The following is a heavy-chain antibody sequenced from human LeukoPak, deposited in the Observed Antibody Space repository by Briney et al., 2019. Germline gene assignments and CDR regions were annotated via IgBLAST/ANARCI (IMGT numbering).Heavy chain of an antibody. Sequence: GGSLRLSCAASGFTLRSYWMSWVREAPGKGLEWVANIKQEGSEKYCGDSVKGRFTISRDNANNSLYLQLRSLRAEDTAVYYCASLICNWNSLDYWGQGTLVTVSS. CDR2: IKQEGSEK. V-gene: IGHV3-7*01. D-gene: IGHD1-7*01. J-gene: IGHJ4*02. CDR3: ASLICNWNSLDY. CDR1: GFTLRSYW.